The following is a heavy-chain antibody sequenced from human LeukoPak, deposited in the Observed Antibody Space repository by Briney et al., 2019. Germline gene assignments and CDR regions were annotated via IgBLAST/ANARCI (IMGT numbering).Heavy chain of an antibody. V-gene: IGHV1-2*02. D-gene: IGHD6-19*01. Sequence: ASVKVSCKASGYTFTGYYMHWARQAPGQGLEWMGWINPNSGGTNYAQKFQGRVTMTRDTSISTAYMELSRLRSDDTAVYYCARAYSSGWYMDDAFDIWGQGTMVTVSS. CDR1: GYTFTGYY. J-gene: IGHJ3*02. CDR2: INPNSGGT. CDR3: ARAYSSGWYMDDAFDI.